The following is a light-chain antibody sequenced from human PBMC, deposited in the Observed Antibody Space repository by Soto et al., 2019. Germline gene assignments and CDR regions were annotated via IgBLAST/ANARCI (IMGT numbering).Light chain of an antibody. CDR1: QSVSSSY. CDR2: GAS. CDR3: QQYGSSLPMYT. V-gene: IGKV3-20*01. Sequence: EIVLTQSPGTLCLSPGERATLSCRASQSVSSSYLAWYQQKPGQAPRLLIYGASSRATGIPDRFSGSGSGTDFTLTISRLEPEDFAVYYCQQYGSSLPMYTFGQGTKLEIK. J-gene: IGKJ2*01.